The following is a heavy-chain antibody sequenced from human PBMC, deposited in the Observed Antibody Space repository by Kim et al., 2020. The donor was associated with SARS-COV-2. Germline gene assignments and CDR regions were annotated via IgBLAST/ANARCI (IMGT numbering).Heavy chain of an antibody. D-gene: IGHD3-10*01. CDR3: ARHVIEGVRWLGPGGMTDY. V-gene: IGHV5-51*01. CDR1: GYSFTSYW. Sequence: GESLKISCKGSGYSFTSYWIGWVRQMPGKGLEWMGIIYPGDSDTRYSPSFQGQVTISADKSISTAYLQWSSLKASDTAMYYCARHVIEGVRWLGPGGMTDYWGQGTLVTVSS. CDR2: IYPGDSDT. J-gene: IGHJ4*02.